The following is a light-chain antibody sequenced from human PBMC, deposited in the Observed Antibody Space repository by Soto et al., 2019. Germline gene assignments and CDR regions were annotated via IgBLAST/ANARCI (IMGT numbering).Light chain of an antibody. CDR2: GAS. V-gene: IGKV3-15*01. J-gene: IGKJ1*01. CDR3: QQYNNWHQ. Sequence: EIVMTQSPATLSVSPGERATLSCRASQSVSSNLAWYQQKPGQAPRLLIYGASTRATGTPTRFSGSGSGTEFTLTISSLQSEDFAVYYCQQYNNWHQFGQGTKVEIK. CDR1: QSVSSN.